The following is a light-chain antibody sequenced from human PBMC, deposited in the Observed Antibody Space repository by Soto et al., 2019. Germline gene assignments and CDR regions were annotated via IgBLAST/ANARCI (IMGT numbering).Light chain of an antibody. CDR2: GAS. CDR3: QQRSNWPPLT. J-gene: IGKJ4*01. V-gene: IGKV3-11*01. Sequence: EIVMTQSPATLSVSPGERATLSCRASQSFSSNLAWYQQKPGQAPRLLIYGASTRATGIPARFSGSGSATDFTLTISSLEPEDFAVYYCQQRSNWPPLTFGGGTKVDI. CDR1: QSFSSN.